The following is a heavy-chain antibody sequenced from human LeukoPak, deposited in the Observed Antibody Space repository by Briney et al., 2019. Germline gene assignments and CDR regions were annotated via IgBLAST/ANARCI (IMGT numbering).Heavy chain of an antibody. D-gene: IGHD1-26*01. CDR1: GFTVSSNY. J-gene: IGHJ4*02. CDR3: ARSRIVEAPPVFDY. Sequence: GGSLRLSCAASGFTVSSNYMSWVRQAPGKGLEWVSVIYSGGSTYYADSVKGRFTISRDNSKNTLYLQMNSLRAEDTAVYYCARSRIVEAPPVFDYWGQGTLVTVSS. V-gene: IGHV3-53*01. CDR2: IYSGGST.